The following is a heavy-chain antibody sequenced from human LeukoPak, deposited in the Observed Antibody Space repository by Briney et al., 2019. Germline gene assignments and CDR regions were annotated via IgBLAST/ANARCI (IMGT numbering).Heavy chain of an antibody. D-gene: IGHD4-23*01. Sequence: SETLSLTCTVSGGSISSGDYYWSWIRQPPGKGLEWIGYIYYSGSTYYNPSLTGRVTISVDTPKNQFSLKLSSVTAADTAVYYCARVSDYGGTGYFDYWGQGTLVTVSS. CDR1: GGSISSGDYY. CDR2: IYYSGST. J-gene: IGHJ4*02. V-gene: IGHV4-30-4*01. CDR3: ARVSDYGGTGYFDY.